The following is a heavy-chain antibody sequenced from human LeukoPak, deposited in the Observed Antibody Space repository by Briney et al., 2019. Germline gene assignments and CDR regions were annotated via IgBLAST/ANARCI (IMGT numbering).Heavy chain of an antibody. CDR2: INAGNGNT. J-gene: IGHJ4*02. CDR3: ARDLSRFLYYDSSSYGY. V-gene: IGHV1-3*01. D-gene: IGHD3-22*01. CDR1: GYTFTSYA. Sequence: ASVKVSCKASGYTFTSYAMHWVRQAPGQRLEWMGWINAGNGNTKYSQKFQGRVTITRDTSASTAYMGLSSLRSEDTAVYYCARDLSRFLYYDSSSYGYWGQGTLVTVSS.